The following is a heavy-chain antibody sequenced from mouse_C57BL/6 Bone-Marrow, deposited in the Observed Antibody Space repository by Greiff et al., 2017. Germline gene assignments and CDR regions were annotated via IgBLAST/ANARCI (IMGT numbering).Heavy chain of an antibody. V-gene: IGHV1-39*01. CDR2: ITPNYGTT. J-gene: IGHJ2*01. CDR1: GYSFTDYN. CDR3: ARCDGYYDYFDY. Sequence: VQLQQPGAELVKPGASVKISCKASGYSFTDYNLNWVKQSNGKSLEWIGVITPNYGTTSYNQKFKGKATLTVDQSSSTAYMQLNSLTSEDSAVYYCARCDGYYDYFDYWGQGTTLTVSS. D-gene: IGHD2-3*01.